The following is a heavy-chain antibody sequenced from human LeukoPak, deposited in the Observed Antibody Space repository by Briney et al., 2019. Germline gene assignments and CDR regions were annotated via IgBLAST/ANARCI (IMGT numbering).Heavy chain of an antibody. Sequence: SETLSLTCAVYGGSFSGYYWSWIRQPPGKELEWIGEINHSGSTNYNPSPKSRVTISVGTSKNQFSLKLSSVTAADTAVYYCARGYPNDSSGPSLEGIYFDYWGQGTLVTVSS. CDR1: GGSFSGYY. D-gene: IGHD3-22*01. J-gene: IGHJ4*02. CDR2: INHSGST. CDR3: ARGYPNDSSGPSLEGIYFDY. V-gene: IGHV4-34*01.